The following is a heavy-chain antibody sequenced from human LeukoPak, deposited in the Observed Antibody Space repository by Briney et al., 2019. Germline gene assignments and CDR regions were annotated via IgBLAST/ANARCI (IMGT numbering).Heavy chain of an antibody. CDR3: AIHIGGGIEDMDV. J-gene: IGHJ6*03. CDR1: GGSIGTYY. D-gene: IGHD3-16*02. Sequence: SETLSLTCTASGGSIGTYYCSWIRQPPGKVLEWIGYIYVTGTRYNAYLQSRITISMDRSRNQLVLKMSSVTAADTAVYYCAIHIGGGIEDMDVWGKGTKVIVSS. CDR2: IYVTGT. V-gene: IGHV4-59*08.